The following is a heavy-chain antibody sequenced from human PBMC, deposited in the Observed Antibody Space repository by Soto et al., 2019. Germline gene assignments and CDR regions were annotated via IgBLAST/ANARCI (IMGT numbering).Heavy chain of an antibody. CDR1: SGPNRSHN. CDR3: VRQGIDYLHGLVDV. J-gene: IGHJ6*02. D-gene: IGHD5-12*01. CDR2: VYYTGDT. V-gene: IGHV4-59*08. Sequence: QVQVQQSGPGLVKPSETLSLTCTVSSGPNRSHNWGWIRQPPGRGLEWIGYVYYTGDTSYNPSLKSRVTISADTSTNHISLTLRSVTAADTAVYYCVRQGIDYLHGLVDVWGQGTTVSVSS.